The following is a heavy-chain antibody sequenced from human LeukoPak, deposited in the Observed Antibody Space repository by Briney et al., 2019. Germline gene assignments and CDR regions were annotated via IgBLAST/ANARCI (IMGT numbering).Heavy chain of an antibody. CDR1: GYTFTSYD. CDR2: MNPNSGNT. D-gene: IGHD3-10*01. Sequence: GASVKVSCKASGYTFTSYDINWVRQATGQGLEWMGWMNPNSGNTGYAQKFQGRVTITRNTSMSTAYMELSSLRSEDTAVYYCARGRITMVRGVIIYWFDPWGQGTLVTVSS. V-gene: IGHV1-8*03. CDR3: ARGRITMVRGVIIYWFDP. J-gene: IGHJ5*02.